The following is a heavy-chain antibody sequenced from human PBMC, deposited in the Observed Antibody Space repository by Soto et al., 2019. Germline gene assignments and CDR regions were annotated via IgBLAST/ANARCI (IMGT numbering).Heavy chain of an antibody. J-gene: IGHJ3*02. CDR3: AKSELLLVAWDAFDI. Sequence: QVQLVESGGGVVQPGRSLRLSCAASGFTFSSYGMHWVRQAPGKGLERVAVISYDGSNKYYADSVKGRFTISRDNSKNTLYLQRNSLRAEDTAVYYCAKSELLLVAWDAFDIWGQGRMVSVSS. D-gene: IGHD2-15*01. CDR1: GFTFSSYG. CDR2: ISYDGSNK. V-gene: IGHV3-30*18.